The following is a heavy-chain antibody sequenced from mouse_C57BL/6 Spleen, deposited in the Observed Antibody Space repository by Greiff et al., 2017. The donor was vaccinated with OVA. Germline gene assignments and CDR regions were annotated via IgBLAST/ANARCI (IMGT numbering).Heavy chain of an antibody. CDR1: GLDFSRYW. V-gene: IGHV4-1*01. J-gene: IGHJ3*01. D-gene: IGHD2-1*01. Sequence: EADGLDFSRYWRSWVRRAPGKGLEWIGEINPDSSTINYAPSLKDKFIISRDNAKNTLYLQMSKVRSEDTALYYCARPIYYGNEFWFAYWGQGTLVTVSA. CDR2: INPDSSTI. CDR3: ARPIYYGNEFWFAY.